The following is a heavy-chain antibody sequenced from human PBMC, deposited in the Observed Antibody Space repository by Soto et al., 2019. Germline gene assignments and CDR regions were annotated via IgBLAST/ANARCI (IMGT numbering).Heavy chain of an antibody. Sequence: PGGSLRLSCVASGFTSSSYALNWVRQAPGRGLEWVSAISGSGGTTYYADSVKGRFNISRDTSKNTLVLQLNSLRAEDAAIYYCAREPLIITNSFDSWGQGTLVTVSS. CDR3: AREPLIITNSFDS. J-gene: IGHJ4*02. CDR2: ISGSGGTT. D-gene: IGHD3-10*01. V-gene: IGHV3-23*01. CDR1: GFTSSSYA.